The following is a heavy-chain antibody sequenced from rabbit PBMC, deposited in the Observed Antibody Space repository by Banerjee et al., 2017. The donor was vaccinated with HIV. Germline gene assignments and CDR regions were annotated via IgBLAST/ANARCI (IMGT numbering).Heavy chain of an antibody. CDR3: ARPYAGYGGYGYGYFNL. CDR2: IYTGSGST. Sequence: QQQLEESGGDLVKPEGSLTLTCTASGFSFSSNAMCWVRQAPGKGPEWIACIYTGSGSTYYASWAKGRFTISKTSSTTVTLQMTSLTAADTATYFCARPYAGYGGYGYGYFNLWGQGTLVTVS. V-gene: IGHV1S45*01. CDR1: GFSFSSNA. D-gene: IGHD6-1*01. J-gene: IGHJ4*01.